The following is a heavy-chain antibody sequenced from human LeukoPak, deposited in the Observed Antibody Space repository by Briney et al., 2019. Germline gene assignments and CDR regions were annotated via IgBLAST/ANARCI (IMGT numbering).Heavy chain of an antibody. D-gene: IGHD3-22*01. CDR2: IKQDGSET. V-gene: IGHV3-7*01. J-gene: IGHJ4*02. CDR1: GFTLSNYW. CDR3: VSTMTFDY. Sequence: GGSLRHSCAVSGFTLSNYWMSWVRQAPGKGLEWVANIKQDGSETYYVDSVKGRFTISRDNAKSSVYLQMNSLRVEDTAVYFCVSTMTFDYWGQGTLVTVSS.